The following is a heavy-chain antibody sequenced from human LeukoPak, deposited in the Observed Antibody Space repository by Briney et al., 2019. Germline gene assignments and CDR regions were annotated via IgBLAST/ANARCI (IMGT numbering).Heavy chain of an antibody. V-gene: IGHV3-9*01. CDR2: ISWNSGSI. Sequence: GGSLRLSCAASGFTFDEYAMHWVRQAPGKGLEWVSGISWNSGSIGYADSVKGRFTISRDNAKNSLYLQMNSLRAEDTALYYCAKDRGAVAGIDFDYWGQGTLVTVSS. D-gene: IGHD6-19*01. J-gene: IGHJ4*02. CDR3: AKDRGAVAGIDFDY. CDR1: GFTFDEYA.